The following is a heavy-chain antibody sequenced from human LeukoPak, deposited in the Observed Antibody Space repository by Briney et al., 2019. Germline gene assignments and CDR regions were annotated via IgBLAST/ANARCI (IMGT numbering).Heavy chain of an antibody. V-gene: IGHV1-69*01. CDR1: GGTFSSYA. CDR2: IIPIFGTA. Sequence: SVKVSCKASGGTFSSYAIGWVRQAPGQWLEWMGWIIPIFGTANYAQKFQGRVTITADESTSTAYMELSSLRSEDTAVYYCARGGIPIQLWPHYLDYWGQGTLVTVSS. J-gene: IGHJ4*02. CDR3: ARGGIPIQLWPHYLDY. D-gene: IGHD5-18*01.